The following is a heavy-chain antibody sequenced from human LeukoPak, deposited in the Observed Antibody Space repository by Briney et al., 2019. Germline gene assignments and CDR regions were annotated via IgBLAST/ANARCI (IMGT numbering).Heavy chain of an antibody. CDR1: GGSISSYY. J-gene: IGHJ5*02. Sequence: SETLSLTCTVSGGSISSYYWSGIRQPAGEGLEWIGRIYTSGSTTYNPSLKSRVTMSVDTSKNQFSLKLSSVTAADTAVYYCARSDSSGGGFDPWGQGTLVTVPS. V-gene: IGHV4-4*07. CDR2: IYTSGST. CDR3: ARSDSSGGGFDP. D-gene: IGHD6-19*01.